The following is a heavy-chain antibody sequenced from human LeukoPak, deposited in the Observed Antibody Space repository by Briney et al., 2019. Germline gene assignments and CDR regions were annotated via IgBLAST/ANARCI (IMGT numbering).Heavy chain of an antibody. V-gene: IGHV3-23*01. D-gene: IGHD2/OR15-2a*01. CDR3: AKRGSREYDY. CDR2: ISSSGST. Sequence: GSLRLSCEASGFTFSSNAMSWVRQAPGKGLEWVSAISSSGSTYYADSVKGRFTISRDISKNTLYLQMNSLRSEDTAVYYCAKRGSREYDYWGQGALVTVSS. J-gene: IGHJ4*02. CDR1: GFTFSSNA.